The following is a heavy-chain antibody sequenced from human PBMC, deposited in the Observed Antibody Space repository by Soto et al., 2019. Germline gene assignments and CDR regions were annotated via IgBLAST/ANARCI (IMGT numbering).Heavy chain of an antibody. D-gene: IGHD6-6*01. CDR1: GGSISSNNYY. V-gene: IGHV4-39*01. CDR2: IYYSGST. J-gene: IGHJ6*04. Sequence: QLQLQESGPGLLKPSETLSLTCTVSGGSISSNNYYWGWIRQPPGKGLEWIGSIYYSGSTYYNPSLKTRVTISVDTSMNQSSLRLSSVTAADTAIYYCARPSRSILLDVWGKGTTVIVSS. CDR3: ARPSRSILLDV.